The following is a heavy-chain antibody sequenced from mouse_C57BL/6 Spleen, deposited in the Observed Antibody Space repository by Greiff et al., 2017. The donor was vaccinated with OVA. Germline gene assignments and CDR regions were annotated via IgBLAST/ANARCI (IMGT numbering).Heavy chain of an antibody. V-gene: IGHV5-6*01. CDR3: ERHSNSFDY. D-gene: IGHD1-1*01. J-gene: IGHJ2*01. CDR2: ISSGGSYT. CDR1: GFTFSSYG. Sequence: EVQLQESGGDLVKPGGSLKLSCAASGFTFSSYGMSWVRQTPDKRLEWVATISSGGSYTYYPDSVKGRFTISRDNAKNTLYLQMSSLKSEDTAMYYCERHSNSFDYWGQGTTLTVSS.